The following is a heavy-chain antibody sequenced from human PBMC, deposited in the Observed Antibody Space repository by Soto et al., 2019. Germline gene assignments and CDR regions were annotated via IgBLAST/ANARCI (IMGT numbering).Heavy chain of an antibody. CDR1: GYTFTSYD. CDR3: ARSPKYYDILTGYYRPYYYYYMDV. CDR2: TNPNSGNT. D-gene: IGHD3-9*01. V-gene: IGHV1-8*01. J-gene: IGHJ6*03. Sequence: ASVKVSCKASGYTFTSYDINWVRQATGQGLEWMGWTNPNSGNTGYAQKIQGRVTMTRNTSISTAYMELSSLRSEDTAVYYCARSPKYYDILTGYYRPYYYYYMDVWGKGTTVTVSS.